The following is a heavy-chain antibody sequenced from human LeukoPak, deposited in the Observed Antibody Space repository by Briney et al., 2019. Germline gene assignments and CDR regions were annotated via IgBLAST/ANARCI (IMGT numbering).Heavy chain of an antibody. Sequence: GRSLRLSCAASGFTFSSYAMHWVRQAPGKGLEWVAVISYDGSNKYYADSVKGRFTISRDNSKNTLYLQMNSLRAEDTAVYYCAKVYEDTAMAFDYWGQGTLVTVSS. V-gene: IGHV3-30*04. J-gene: IGHJ4*02. D-gene: IGHD5-18*01. CDR2: ISYDGSNK. CDR3: AKVYEDTAMAFDY. CDR1: GFTFSSYA.